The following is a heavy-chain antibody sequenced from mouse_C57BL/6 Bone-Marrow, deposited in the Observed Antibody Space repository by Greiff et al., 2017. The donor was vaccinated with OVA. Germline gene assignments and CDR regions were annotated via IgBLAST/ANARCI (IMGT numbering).Heavy chain of an antibody. CDR2: IYPRSGNT. V-gene: IGHV1-81*01. Sequence: VQLQQSGAELARPGASVKLSCKASGYTFTSYGISWVKQRTGQGLEWIGEIYPRSGNTYYNEKFKGKATLIADKSSSTAYMELRSLTSEDSAVYFCARGGIYYYGSRGFDYWGQGTTLTVSS. D-gene: IGHD1-1*01. CDR3: ARGGIYYYGSRGFDY. J-gene: IGHJ2*01. CDR1: GYTFTSYG.